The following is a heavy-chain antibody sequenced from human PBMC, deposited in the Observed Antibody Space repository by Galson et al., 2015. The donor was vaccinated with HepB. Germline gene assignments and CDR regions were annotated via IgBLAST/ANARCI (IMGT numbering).Heavy chain of an antibody. J-gene: IGHJ4*02. CDR2: ISGSGGNT. CDR3: AKDIAFGYYDDSGAGWGFDY. CDR1: GFTFSSYA. V-gene: IGHV3-23*01. D-gene: IGHD3-22*01. Sequence: SLRLSCAVSGFTFSSYAMNWVRQAPGKGLEWVSAISGSGGNTYYADSVKGRFTISRDNSKNTLYLQMNSLRAEDTAVYYCAKDIAFGYYDDSGAGWGFDYWGQGTLVTVSS.